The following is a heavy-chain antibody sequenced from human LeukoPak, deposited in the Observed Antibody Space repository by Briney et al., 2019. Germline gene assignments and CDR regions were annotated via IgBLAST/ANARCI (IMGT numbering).Heavy chain of an antibody. J-gene: IGHJ6*03. CDR3: ARLIRSITMVRGVSYYYYMDV. Sequence: GGSLRLSCAASGFTFSSYSMNWVRQAPGKGLVLVSSISSSSSYLYYADSVKGRFTISRDNAKNSLYLQMNSLRAEDTAVYYCARLIRSITMVRGVSYYYYMDVWGKGTTVTVSS. CDR1: GFTFSSYS. D-gene: IGHD3-10*01. CDR2: ISSSSSYL. V-gene: IGHV3-21*01.